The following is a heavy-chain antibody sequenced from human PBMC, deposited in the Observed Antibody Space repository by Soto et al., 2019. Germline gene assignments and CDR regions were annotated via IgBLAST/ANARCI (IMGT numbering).Heavy chain of an antibody. Sequence: PSETLSLTCTVSGGSISSSSSYWGWIRQPPGRGLEWVGSIYYLGNTYYNPSLGGRVSISVDKSKNQFSLKLNSVTAADTADFYCAGLFPYVSSGYHINYLGQGTLVTVSS. D-gene: IGHD3-22*01. CDR2: IYYLGNT. CDR1: GGSISSSSSY. CDR3: AGLFPYVSSGYHINY. J-gene: IGHJ4*02. V-gene: IGHV4-39*01.